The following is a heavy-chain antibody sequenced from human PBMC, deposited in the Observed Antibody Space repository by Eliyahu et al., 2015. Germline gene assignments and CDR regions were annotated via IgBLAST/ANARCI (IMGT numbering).Heavy chain of an antibody. V-gene: IGHV4-34*01. Sequence: QVQLQQWGAGLLKPSETLSLTCAVYGGSFSGYYWSWIRQPPGKGLEWIGEINHSGSTNYNPSLKSRVTISVDTSKNQFSLKLSSVTAADTAVYYCARGPPRFYDFWSGSFPNWFDPWGQGTLVTVSS. CDR2: INHSGST. CDR1: GGSFSGYY. D-gene: IGHD3-3*01. CDR3: ARGPPRFYDFWSGSFPNWFDP. J-gene: IGHJ5*02.